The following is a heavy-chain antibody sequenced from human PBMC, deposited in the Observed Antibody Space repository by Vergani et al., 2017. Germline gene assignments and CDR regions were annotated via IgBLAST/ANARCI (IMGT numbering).Heavy chain of an antibody. CDR1: GFSFSSHA. V-gene: IGHV3-30*18. CDR2: ISNDGSKK. Sequence: QVQLAESGGGRVQPGTSLRLSCAASGFSFSSHAIHWVRQPPGKGLEGVAVISNDGSKKYYADSVKGRFTISSDNSKNTLDLQMNILRTQDTAVYYCAKAGSVTSGSLQYNFYMDVWGKGTTVTVS. J-gene: IGHJ6*03. CDR3: AKAGSVTSGSLQYNFYMDV. D-gene: IGHD3-10*01.